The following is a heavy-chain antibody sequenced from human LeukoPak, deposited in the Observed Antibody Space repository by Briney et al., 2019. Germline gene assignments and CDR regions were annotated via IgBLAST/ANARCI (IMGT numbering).Heavy chain of an antibody. J-gene: IGHJ4*02. CDR1: GFTLSSYE. Sequence: PGGSLRLSCTASGFTLSSYEMSWLRQAPGKGLEWVSAISGRGGSTYYADSVKGRFTISRDNSKNTLYLQMNSLRAEDTAVYYCAKDKMVYALSGYFDYWGQGTLVTVSS. CDR3: AKDKMVYALSGYFDY. D-gene: IGHD2-8*01. CDR2: ISGRGGST. V-gene: IGHV3-23*01.